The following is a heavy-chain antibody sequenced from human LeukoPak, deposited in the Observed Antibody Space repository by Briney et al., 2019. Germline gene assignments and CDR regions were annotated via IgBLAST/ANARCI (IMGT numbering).Heavy chain of an antibody. D-gene: IGHD3-22*01. CDR3: ARGPGYDSSGYTDY. V-gene: IGHV4-4*07. CDR1: GGSISSYY. Sequence: PSETLSLTCTVPGGSISSYYWSWIRQPAGKGLEWIGRIYTSGSTNYNPSLKSRVTMSVDTSKNQFSLKLSSVTAADTAVYYCARGPGYDSSGYTDYWGQGTLVTVSS. J-gene: IGHJ4*02. CDR2: IYTSGST.